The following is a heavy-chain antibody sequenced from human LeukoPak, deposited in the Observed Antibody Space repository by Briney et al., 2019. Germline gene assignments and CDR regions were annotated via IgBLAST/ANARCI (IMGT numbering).Heavy chain of an antibody. Sequence: SETLSLTCAVYGGSFSGYYWSWIRQPPGKGLEWIGEINHSGSTNYNPSLKSRVTISVDTSKNQFSLKLSSVTAADTAVYYCARVEALGLGYWGQGTLVTVSS. D-gene: IGHD5-24*01. CDR1: GGSFSGYY. CDR3: ARVEALGLGY. CDR2: INHSGST. V-gene: IGHV4-34*01. J-gene: IGHJ4*02.